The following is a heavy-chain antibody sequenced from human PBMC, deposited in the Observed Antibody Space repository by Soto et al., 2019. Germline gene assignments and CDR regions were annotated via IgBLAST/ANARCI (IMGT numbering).Heavy chain of an antibody. CDR1: GFTFSDYY. J-gene: IGHJ3*02. D-gene: IGHD3-22*01. CDR3: ARVDYYDSSGYDGCDAFDI. Sequence: PGGSLRLSCAASGFTFSDYYMSWIRQAPGKGLEWVSYISSSSSYTNYADSVKGRFTISRDNAKNSLYLQMNSLRAEDTAVYYCARVDYYDSSGYDGCDAFDIWGQGTMVTVSS. CDR2: ISSSSSYT. V-gene: IGHV3-11*06.